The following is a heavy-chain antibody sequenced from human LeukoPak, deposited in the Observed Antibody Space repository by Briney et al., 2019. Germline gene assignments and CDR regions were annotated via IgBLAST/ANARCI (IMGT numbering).Heavy chain of an antibody. CDR3: AGAVVGDDAFDI. V-gene: IGHV1-8*01. Sequence: ASVKVPCKASGYTFTSYDINWVRQATGQGLEWMGWMNPNSGSTGYAQKFQGRVTMTRNTSISTAYMELSSLRSEDTAVYYCAGAVVGDDAFDIWGQGTMVTVSS. CDR1: GYTFTSYD. J-gene: IGHJ3*02. CDR2: MNPNSGST. D-gene: IGHD2-2*01.